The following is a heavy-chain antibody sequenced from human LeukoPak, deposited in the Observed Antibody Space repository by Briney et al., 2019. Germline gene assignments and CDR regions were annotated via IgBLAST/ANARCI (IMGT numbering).Heavy chain of an antibody. CDR3: ARVTPVAVAGTSDY. D-gene: IGHD6-19*01. CDR2: INPNSGGT. V-gene: IGHV1-2*02. J-gene: IGHJ4*02. CDR1: GYTFTGYY. Sequence: ASVKVSCKASGYTFTGYYMHWVRQAPGQGLEWMGWINPNSGGTNYAQKLQGRVTMTTDTSTSTAYMELRSLRSDDTAVYYCARVTPVAVAGTSDYWGQGTLVTVSS.